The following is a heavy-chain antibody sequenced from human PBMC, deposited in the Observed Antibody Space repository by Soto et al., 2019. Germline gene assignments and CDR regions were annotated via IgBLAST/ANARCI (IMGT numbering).Heavy chain of an antibody. CDR2: IYYSGST. Sequence: QVQLQESGPGLVKPSQTLSLTCTVSGGSISSGGYYWSWIRQHPGKGLEWIGYIYYSGSTYYNPSLKSRVTISVDTSKNQYSLKLSSVTAADTAVYYCARVRFDYGTSNDAFDIWGQGTMVTVSS. D-gene: IGHD4-17*01. CDR1: GGSISSGGYY. CDR3: ARVRFDYGTSNDAFDI. V-gene: IGHV4-31*03. J-gene: IGHJ3*02.